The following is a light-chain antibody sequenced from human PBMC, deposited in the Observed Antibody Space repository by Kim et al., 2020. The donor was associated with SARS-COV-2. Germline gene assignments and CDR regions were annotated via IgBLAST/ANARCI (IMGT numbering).Light chain of an antibody. J-gene: IGKJ1*01. Sequence: LSPGERATLSCRASQSLNSRLAWYQQTPGQAPRLLIYDASNRATGIPARFSGSGSGTDFTLIIGSLEPEDVAVYYCQQRANWPVTFGQGTKVDIK. V-gene: IGKV3-11*01. CDR1: QSLNSR. CDR2: DAS. CDR3: QQRANWPVT.